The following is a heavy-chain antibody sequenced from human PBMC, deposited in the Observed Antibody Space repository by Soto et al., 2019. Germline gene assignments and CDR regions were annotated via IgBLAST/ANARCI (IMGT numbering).Heavy chain of an antibody. D-gene: IGHD3-10*01. Sequence: PSETLSLTCAVYGGSFSGYYWSWTRQPPGKGLEWIGEINHSGSTNYNPSLKSRVTISVDTSKNQFSLKLSSVTAADTAVYYCAREQRYYYGSGSRMDVWGQGTTVTVSS. V-gene: IGHV4-34*01. CDR1: GGSFSGYY. J-gene: IGHJ6*02. CDR3: AREQRYYYGSGSRMDV. CDR2: INHSGST.